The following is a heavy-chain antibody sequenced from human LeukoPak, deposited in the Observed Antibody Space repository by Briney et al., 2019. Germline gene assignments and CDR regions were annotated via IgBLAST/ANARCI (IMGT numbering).Heavy chain of an antibody. D-gene: IGHD3-10*01. CDR1: GYTFTGYY. Sequence: ASVKVSCKASGYTFTGYYMHWVRQAPGQGLEWTGWINPNSGGTNYAQKFQGRVTMTRDTSISTAYMELSRLRSDDTAVYYCARDGSGITMVRGVIPYFDYWGQGTLVTVSS. V-gene: IGHV1-2*02. J-gene: IGHJ4*02. CDR3: ARDGSGITMVRGVIPYFDY. CDR2: INPNSGGT.